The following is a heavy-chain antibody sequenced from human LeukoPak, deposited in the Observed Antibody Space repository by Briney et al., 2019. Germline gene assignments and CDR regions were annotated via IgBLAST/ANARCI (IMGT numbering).Heavy chain of an antibody. Sequence: PGGSLRLSCAASGFTFSSYWMHWVRQAPGKGLVWVSRINSDGSSTSYADSVKGRFTISRDNAKNTLYLQMNSQRAEDTAVYYCARDPDSGSYPSWGWGQGTLVTVSS. CDR2: INSDGSST. V-gene: IGHV3-74*01. D-gene: IGHD1-26*01. J-gene: IGHJ4*02. CDR1: GFTFSSYW. CDR3: ARDPDSGSYPSWG.